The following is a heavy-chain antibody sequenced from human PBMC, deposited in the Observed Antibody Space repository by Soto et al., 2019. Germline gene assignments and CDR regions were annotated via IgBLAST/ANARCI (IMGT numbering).Heavy chain of an antibody. D-gene: IGHD6-19*01. CDR3: ARGCAWSPPSAD. J-gene: IGHJ4*02. Sequence: QVQLQQWGAGRLKPSDTLSLTCAVSGVSLRGYSWAWIRQSPGKGLQWIGDINHSGDTNYDPSLKSRVTISLATSKSQFSLRLTSVTAEESAMYYCARGCAWSPPSADWGPGTLVTVSS. CDR1: GVSLRGYS. CDR2: INHSGDT. V-gene: IGHV4-34*02.